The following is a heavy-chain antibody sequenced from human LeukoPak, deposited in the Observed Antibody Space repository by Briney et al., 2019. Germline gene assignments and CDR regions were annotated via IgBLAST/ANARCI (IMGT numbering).Heavy chain of an antibody. V-gene: IGHV3-23*01. J-gene: IGHJ4*02. CDR1: GVTFSSYA. D-gene: IGHD2-2*01. Sequence: PGGSLRLSCAASGVTFSSYAMSWVRQAPGKGLEWVSAISGSGGSTYYADSVKGRFTISRDNSKNTLYLQTNSLRAEDTAVYYCARGRPIVVVPAAQYYFDYWGQGTLVTVSS. CDR3: ARGRPIVVVPAAQYYFDY. CDR2: ISGSGGST.